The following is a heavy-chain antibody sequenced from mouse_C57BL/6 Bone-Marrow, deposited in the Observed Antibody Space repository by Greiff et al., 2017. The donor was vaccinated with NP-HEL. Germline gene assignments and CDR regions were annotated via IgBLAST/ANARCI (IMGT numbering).Heavy chain of an antibody. J-gene: IGHJ2*01. CDR3: ARGGNYWYYFDY. Sequence: VQLQPSGAELVKPGASVKMSCKASGYTFTTYPIEWVKQNHGKSLEWIGNFHPYNDDTEYNEKFKNKATLTVEKSSSTVYLELSRLTSDDSSVDYCARGGNYWYYFDYWGQGTTLTVSS. CDR1: GYTFTTYP. D-gene: IGHD2-1*01. V-gene: IGHV1-47*01. CDR2: FHPYNDDT.